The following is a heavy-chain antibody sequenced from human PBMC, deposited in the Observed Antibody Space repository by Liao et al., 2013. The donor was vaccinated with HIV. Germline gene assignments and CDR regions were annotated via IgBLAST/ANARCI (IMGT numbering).Heavy chain of an antibody. Sequence: QLQLQESGPGLVKPSETLSVTCTVSGGSIRSNFYYWAWIRQPPGKGLEWIGEVNHSGSTNYNPSLMSRVTISIDTSKNQLSLQLSSVSAADTALYHCARVEARDCGGDCYSRWFVPWGQGTLVTVSS. D-gene: IGHD2-21*01. CDR1: GGSIRSNFYY. J-gene: IGHJ5*02. CDR2: VNHSGST. V-gene: IGHV4-39*01. CDR3: ARVEARDCGGDCYSRWFVP.